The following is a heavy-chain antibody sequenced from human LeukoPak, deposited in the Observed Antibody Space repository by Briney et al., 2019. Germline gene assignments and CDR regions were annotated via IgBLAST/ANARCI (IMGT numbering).Heavy chain of an antibody. V-gene: IGHV3-7*01. CDR1: GFTFSNYW. CDR3: AREQGWSDSYYGMDV. J-gene: IGHJ6*02. CDR2: MKEDGSAR. Sequence: GGPLRLSCVASGFTFSNYWMSWVRQAPGKGLEWLANMKEDGSARYYVDSMKGRFTISRDNAKNSLYLQMNSLRAEDTAVYYCAREQGWSDSYYGMDVWGQGTTVTVSS.